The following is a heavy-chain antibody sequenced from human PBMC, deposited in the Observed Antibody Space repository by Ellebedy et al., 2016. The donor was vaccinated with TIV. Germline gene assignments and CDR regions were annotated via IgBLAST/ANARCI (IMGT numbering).Heavy chain of an antibody. D-gene: IGHD6-13*01. CDR3: AKGDSSWLFDV. V-gene: IGHV3-23*01. CDR2: ISGSGGSI. J-gene: IGHJ3*01. Sequence: GESLKISCDASGFTFSTYAMSWVRQAPGKGLEWVSGISGSGGSIYYADSVKGRFTISRDNSKNMLHLQMNSLKAEDTAVYYCAKGDSSWLFDVWGQGTLVTVSS. CDR1: GFTFSTYA.